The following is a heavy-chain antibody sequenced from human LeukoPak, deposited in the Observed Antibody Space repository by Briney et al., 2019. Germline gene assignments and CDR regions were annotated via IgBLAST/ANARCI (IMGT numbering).Heavy chain of an antibody. V-gene: IGHV4-59*08. J-gene: IGHJ4*02. D-gene: IGHD5-24*01. Sequence: PETLSLTCTVSGGPISGDYWSWIRLPPGKRLEWIGYIYYSGSTNYNPSLKSRVTISVDTSKNQFSLKVSSVTAADTAIYYCARPEMATTGEISYWGQGTLVTVSS. CDR2: IYYSGST. CDR1: GGPISGDY. CDR3: ARPEMATTGEISY.